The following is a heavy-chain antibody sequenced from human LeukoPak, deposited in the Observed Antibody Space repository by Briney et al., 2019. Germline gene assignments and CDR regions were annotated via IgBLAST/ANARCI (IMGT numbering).Heavy chain of an antibody. V-gene: IGHV3-53*01. CDR2: MYSGGNT. J-gene: IGHJ4*02. Sequence: RGSLRLSCAASGITVSSNYMSWVRQAPGKGLEWVSVMYSGGNTYYADSVKGRFTISRDKSKNTLYLQMNSLRAEDTAVYYCARGIGSTVFFDHWGQGTLVTVS. CDR3: ARGIGSTVFFDH. D-gene: IGHD4-11*01. CDR1: GITVSSNY.